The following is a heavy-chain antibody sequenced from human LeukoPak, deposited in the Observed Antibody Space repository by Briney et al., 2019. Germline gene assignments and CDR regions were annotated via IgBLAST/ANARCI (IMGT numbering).Heavy chain of an antibody. Sequence: GGSLRLSCAGSGFTPSNCAMNWVRQAPGKGLEWVSSISSSSSYIYYADSVKGRFTISRDNAKNSLYLQMNSLRAEDTAVYYCAKDHSVYAIRPPNEKGTDDYWGQGTLVTVSS. CDR2: ISSSSSYI. CDR3: AKDHSVYAIRPPNEKGTDDY. D-gene: IGHD2-8*01. V-gene: IGHV3-21*01. J-gene: IGHJ4*02. CDR1: GFTPSNCA.